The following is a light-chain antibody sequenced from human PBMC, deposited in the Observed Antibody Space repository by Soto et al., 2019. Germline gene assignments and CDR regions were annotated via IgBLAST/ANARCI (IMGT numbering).Light chain of an antibody. Sequence: QSALTQPPSGSGSPGQSVTISCTGTSSDVGGYNFVSWYQQHPGKAPKLMIYEVSKRPSGVPDRFSGSKSGNTASLTVSGLQAEDEADYYCSSYAGSSNFVFGTGTKVTVL. J-gene: IGLJ1*01. V-gene: IGLV2-8*01. CDR1: SSDVGGYNF. CDR2: EVS. CDR3: SSYAGSSNFV.